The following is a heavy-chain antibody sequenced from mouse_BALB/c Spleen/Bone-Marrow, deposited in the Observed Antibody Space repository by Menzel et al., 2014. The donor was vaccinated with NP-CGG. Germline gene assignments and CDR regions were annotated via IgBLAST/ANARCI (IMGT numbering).Heavy chain of an antibody. J-gene: IGHJ4*01. D-gene: IGHD2-1*01. CDR1: GFNIKDTY. CDR2: IDPANGNT. CDR3: AFIYYGYAMDY. V-gene: IGHV14-3*02. Sequence: EVQLQQSGAELVKPGASVKLSCTASGFNIKDTYMHWVKQRPEQGLEWIGRIDPANGNTKYDPKFQGKATITADTSSNXAYLQPSSLTSEDTAVYYCAFIYYGYAMDYWGQGTSVTVSS.